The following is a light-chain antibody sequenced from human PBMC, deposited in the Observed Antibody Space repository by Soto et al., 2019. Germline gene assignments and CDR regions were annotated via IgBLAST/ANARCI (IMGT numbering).Light chain of an antibody. J-gene: IGKJ2*01. Sequence: DIQLTQSPSFLSASVGDRVTVSCRASQDTNTYLAWFQQKPGQVPQLLVYPASTLQDGVPSRFSGRGSGTEVTLTINNLQPEDFSTDYCQHLRAYPFILGQGTKLDVK. CDR1: QDTNTY. V-gene: IGKV1-9*01. CDR2: PAS. CDR3: QHLRAYPFI.